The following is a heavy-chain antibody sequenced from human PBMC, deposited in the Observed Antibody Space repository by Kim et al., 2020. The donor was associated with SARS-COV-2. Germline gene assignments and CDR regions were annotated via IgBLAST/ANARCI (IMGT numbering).Heavy chain of an antibody. J-gene: IGHJ5*02. CDR3: ARRVPLVVVPAAIGWFDP. CDR1: GYTFTSYD. Sequence: ASVKVSCKASGYTFTSYDINWVRQATGQGLEWMGWMNPNSGNTGYAQKFQGRVTMTRNTSISTAYMELSSLRSEDTAVYYCARRVPLVVVPAAIGWFDPWGQGTLVTVSS. V-gene: IGHV1-8*01. CDR2: MNPNSGNT. D-gene: IGHD2-2*02.